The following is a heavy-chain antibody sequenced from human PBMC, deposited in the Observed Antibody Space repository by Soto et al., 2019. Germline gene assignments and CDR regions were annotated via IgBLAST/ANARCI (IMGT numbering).Heavy chain of an antibody. CDR1: GGSFSGYY. CDR3: ARVGKRYSYGRGVYSGYDLRAAGYYYGLDV. V-gene: IGHV4-34*01. CDR2: INHSGST. J-gene: IGHJ6*02. D-gene: IGHD5-12*01. Sequence: KTSETLSLTCAVYGGSFSGYYWSWIRQPPGKGLEWIGEINHSGSTNYNPSLKSRVTISVDTSKNQFSLKLSSVTAADTAVYYCARVGKRYSYGRGVYSGYDLRAAGYYYGLDVWGQGTTVTVSS.